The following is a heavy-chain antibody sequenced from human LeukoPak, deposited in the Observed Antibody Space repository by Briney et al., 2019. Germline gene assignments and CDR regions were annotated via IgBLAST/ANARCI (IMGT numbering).Heavy chain of an antibody. V-gene: IGHV3-48*03. CDR2: ISSSGSII. CDR1: GFTFSSCE. J-gene: IGHJ3*01. D-gene: IGHD4-23*01. CDR3: AIHDYRSNPDAFDV. Sequence: PGGSLRLSCAASGFTFSSCELSWVRQAPAKGLEWVSYISSSGSIIYYADSVKGRFTISRDSAKNSLYLQMNSLRAEDTAVYYCAIHDYRSNPDAFDVWGQGTMVTVSS.